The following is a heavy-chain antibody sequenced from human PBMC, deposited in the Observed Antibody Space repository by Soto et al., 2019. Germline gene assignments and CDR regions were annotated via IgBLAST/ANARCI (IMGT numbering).Heavy chain of an antibody. D-gene: IGHD3-22*01. CDR3: AREYYYDSSGYPYYYYGMDV. Sequence: PGGSLRLSCAASGFTFSSYAMHWVRQAPGKGLEWVAVISYDGSNKYYADSVKGRFTISRDNSKNTLYLQMNSLRAEDTAVYYCAREYYYDSSGYPYYYYGMDVWGQGTTVTVSS. V-gene: IGHV3-30-3*01. CDR1: GFTFSSYA. CDR2: ISYDGSNK. J-gene: IGHJ6*02.